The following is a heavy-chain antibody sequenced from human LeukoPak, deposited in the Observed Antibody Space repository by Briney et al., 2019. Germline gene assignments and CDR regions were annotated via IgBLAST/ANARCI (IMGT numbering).Heavy chain of an antibody. CDR1: GFTFSSYW. V-gene: IGHV3-74*01. CDR2: INSDGSST. Sequence: GGSLRLSCAASGFTFSSYWMHWVRQTTGKGLVWVSRINSDGSSTVSADSVKGRFTISRDNAMNTLYLQMNSLRAEDTAVYYCARDLRSPSDTNIAIDYWGQGTLVTVSS. CDR3: ARDLRSPSDTNIAIDY. J-gene: IGHJ4*02.